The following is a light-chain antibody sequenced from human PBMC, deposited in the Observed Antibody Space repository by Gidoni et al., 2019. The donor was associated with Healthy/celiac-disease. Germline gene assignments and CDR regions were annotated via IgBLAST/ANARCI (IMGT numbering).Light chain of an antibody. CDR2: DVS. V-gene: IGLV2-11*01. J-gene: IGLJ3*02. CDR3: CSYAGSYSWV. CDR1: SSDVVGYNY. Sequence: QSALTQPRPVSGPPGQPVTISCTGTSSDVVGYNYVSWYQQHPGKAPKLMIYDVSKRPSGVPDRFSGSKSGNTASLTISGLQAEDEADYYCCSYAGSYSWVFGGGTKLTVL.